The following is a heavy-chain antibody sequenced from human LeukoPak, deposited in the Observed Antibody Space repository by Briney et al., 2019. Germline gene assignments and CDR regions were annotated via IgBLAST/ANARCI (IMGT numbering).Heavy chain of an antibody. CDR1: GDSINSLDL. J-gene: IGHJ4*02. CDR2: MYLSGTT. Sequence: SETLSLTCTVSGDSINSLDLWSWVRQPPGKGLEWIGEMYLSGTTHSNPSVKSRVTISIDKSKNQFFLNLSSVTAADTAVYYCAGLVGRYSSGLYNYYFDYWGQGTLVTVSS. CDR3: AGLVGRYSSGLYNYYFDY. D-gene: IGHD3-22*01. V-gene: IGHV4-4*02.